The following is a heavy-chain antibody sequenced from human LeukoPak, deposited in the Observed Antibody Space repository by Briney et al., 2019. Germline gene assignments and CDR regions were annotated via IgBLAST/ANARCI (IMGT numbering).Heavy chain of an antibody. CDR3: AKDRAASTTGGYFES. V-gene: IGHV3-30*02. CDR2: IKYDGSEK. D-gene: IGHD4-17*01. Sequence: PGGSLRLSCAASGFSFSAFAMHWVRQAPSKGLEWLAFIKYDGSEKYHADSVKGRLTISRDNSKETLYLQMNSLRGEDTAVYYCAKDRAASTTGGYFESWGQGAPVIVSS. CDR1: GFSFSAFA. J-gene: IGHJ1*01.